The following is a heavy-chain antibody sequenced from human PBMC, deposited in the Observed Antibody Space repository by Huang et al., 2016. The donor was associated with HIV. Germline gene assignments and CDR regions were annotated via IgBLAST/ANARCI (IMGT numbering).Heavy chain of an antibody. J-gene: IGHJ3*02. V-gene: IGHV1-18*01. D-gene: IGHD3-22*01. CDR1: GYTFTSYG. CDR2: ISTYNGNT. CDR3: ASDPRYYYDTSGYPPDAFDI. Sequence: QVQLVQSGAEVKKPGASVKVSCKASGYTFTSYGISWVRQAHGQGLEWMGWISTYNGNTKYAQKLQGRVTMTTDTSTTTAYIELRSLRSDDTAVYYWASDPRYYYDTSGYPPDAFDIWGQGTMVTVSS.